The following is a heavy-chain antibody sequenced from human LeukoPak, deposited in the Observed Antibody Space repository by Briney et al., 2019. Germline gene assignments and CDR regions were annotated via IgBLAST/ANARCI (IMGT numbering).Heavy chain of an antibody. Sequence: GGSLRLSCAASGFTFSNAWMSWVRQAPGKGLEWVGRIKTKTDGGTTDYAAPVKGRFTISRDDSKNTLYLQMNSLKTEDTAVYYCTTFPDDYVWGSYRPGAFDIWGQGTMVTVSS. CDR2: IKTKTDGGTT. CDR3: TTFPDDYVWGSYRPGAFDI. D-gene: IGHD3-16*02. J-gene: IGHJ3*02. CDR1: GFTFSNAW. V-gene: IGHV3-15*01.